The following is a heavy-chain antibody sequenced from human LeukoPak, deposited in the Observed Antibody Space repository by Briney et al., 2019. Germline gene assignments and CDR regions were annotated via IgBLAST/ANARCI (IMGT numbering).Heavy chain of an antibody. Sequence: SETLSLTCTVSHVSISTYYWSWIRQPPGKGLEWMGYIHYSGSTNYNPSLKSRVTISVDTSKMQLSLMLRSVTAADTAVYYWARDIYGSGHGWFDTWGQGRLVTVSA. V-gene: IGHV4-59*01. D-gene: IGHD3-10*01. CDR1: HVSISTYY. J-gene: IGHJ5*02. CDR3: ARDIYGSGHGWFDT. CDR2: IHYSGST.